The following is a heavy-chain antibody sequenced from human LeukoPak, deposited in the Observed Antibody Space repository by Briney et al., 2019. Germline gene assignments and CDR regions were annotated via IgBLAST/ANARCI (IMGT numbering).Heavy chain of an antibody. D-gene: IGHD3-3*01. Sequence: GASVKVSCKASGGTFSSYAISWMRQAPGQGLEWMGGIIPIFGTANYAQKFQGRVTITADESTSTAYMELSSLRSEATAVYYCARDSRTYYDFWSGPGGLKRLCMDVWGQGTTVTVSS. V-gene: IGHV1-69*13. CDR1: GGTFSSYA. CDR2: IIPIFGTA. CDR3: ARDSRTYYDFWSGPGGLKRLCMDV. J-gene: IGHJ6*02.